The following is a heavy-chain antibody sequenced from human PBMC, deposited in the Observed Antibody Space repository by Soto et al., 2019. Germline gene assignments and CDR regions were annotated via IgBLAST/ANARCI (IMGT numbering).Heavy chain of an antibody. D-gene: IGHD3-9*01. J-gene: IGHJ4*02. CDR2: MHHTGTT. CDR1: EYSITPHSYY. CDR3: ARVLGEQRSPYFVGFDS. V-gene: IGHV4-39*01. Sequence: PSETRSLTCTVTEYSITPHSYYGGWIRQAPGREMQWIGTMHHTGTTSYNPSLQSRATIAIDASKNQMFLKLISVTAADTAVYYCARVLGEQRSPYFVGFDSWAQRTQATVS.